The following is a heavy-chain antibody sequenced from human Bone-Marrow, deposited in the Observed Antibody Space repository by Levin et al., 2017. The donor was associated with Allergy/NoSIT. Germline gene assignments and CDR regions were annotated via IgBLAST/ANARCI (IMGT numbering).Heavy chain of an antibody. CDR2: INTSCRST. D-gene: IGHD3-22*01. V-gene: IGHV3-23*01. CDR3: AKGDEYYYDSSGYDYGSSYYGMDV. Sequence: QPGGSLRLSCAASGFTFSSYAMSWVRQAPGKGLEWVSSINTSCRSTYYEDSVKGRFTVSRDNSRNTMYLQMNSLRAEDAAVYYCAKGDEYYYDSSGYDYGSSYYGMDVWGQGTTVTVSS. CDR1: GFTFSSYA. J-gene: IGHJ6*02.